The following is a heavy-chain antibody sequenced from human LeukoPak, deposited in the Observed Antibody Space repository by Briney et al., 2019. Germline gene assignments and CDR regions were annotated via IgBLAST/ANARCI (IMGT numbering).Heavy chain of an antibody. V-gene: IGHV3-23*01. Sequence: GGSLRLSCATSGFTFSSYAMSWVRQAPGKGLEGVSAINGSGGSTYYADSVKGRFTISRHKSKNTLYLQMNSLRAEDTAVYYCARDSEWDFWSLKYGMDVWGQGTTVTVSS. CDR3: ARDSEWDFWSLKYGMDV. J-gene: IGHJ6*02. CDR1: GFTFSSYA. D-gene: IGHD3-3*01. CDR2: INGSGGST.